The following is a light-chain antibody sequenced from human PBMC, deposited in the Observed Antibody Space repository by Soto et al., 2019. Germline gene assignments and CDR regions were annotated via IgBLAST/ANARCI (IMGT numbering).Light chain of an antibody. CDR3: QQLSSYPST. Sequence: IQLTQSPSSLSASVGDRVTITCRASQGIGSYLAWYQQKPGEAPKLLIYAASTLQSGVPSRFSGSGSGTDFARTISSLQAEDFATYYCQQLSSYPSTFGGGTKVEIK. V-gene: IGKV1-9*01. J-gene: IGKJ4*01. CDR2: AAS. CDR1: QGIGSY.